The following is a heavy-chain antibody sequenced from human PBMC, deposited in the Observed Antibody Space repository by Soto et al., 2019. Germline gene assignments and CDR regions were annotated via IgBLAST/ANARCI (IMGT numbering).Heavy chain of an antibody. CDR2: RSSDGSNK. CDR3: AKVRADYYYGSGPFDY. CDR1: GFTFSSYG. D-gene: IGHD3-10*01. J-gene: IGHJ4*02. Sequence: QVQLVESGGGVVQPGRSLRLSCAASGFTFSSYGMHWVRQGPGKGLEWVALRSSDGSNKYYADSVKGRFTISRDNSKNTLYLQMITLRAEDTAVYYCAKVRADYYYGSGPFDYWGQGTLVTVSS. V-gene: IGHV3-30*18.